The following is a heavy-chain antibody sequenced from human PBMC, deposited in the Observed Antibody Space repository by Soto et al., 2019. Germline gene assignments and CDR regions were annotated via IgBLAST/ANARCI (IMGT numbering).Heavy chain of an antibody. J-gene: IGHJ4*02. CDR1: GGSISSYY. D-gene: IGHD5-18*01. CDR2: IYYSGST. Sequence: QVQLQESGPGLVKPSETLSLTCTVSGGSISSYYWSWIRQPPGKGLEWIGYIYYSGSTNYNPSLKSRVTISVDTSKNQFSRKLSSVTAADTAVYYCARDGYSYGTDYWGQGTLVTVSS. CDR3: ARDGYSYGTDY. V-gene: IGHV4-59*01.